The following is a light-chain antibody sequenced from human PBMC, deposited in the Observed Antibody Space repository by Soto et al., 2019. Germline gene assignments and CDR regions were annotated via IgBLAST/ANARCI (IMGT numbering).Light chain of an antibody. J-gene: IGKJ1*01. CDR3: QQYVTSSPRT. CDR2: GIS. V-gene: IGKV3-20*01. CDR1: QTISSSY. Sequence: EIVLTQSPGTLSLSPGERATLSCRASQTISSSYLAWYQQKPGQAPRLLMYGISSRATGIPDRFSGSGSGTDFTLTITRLEPEDCAVYYCQQYVTSSPRTFGQGTKVEIK.